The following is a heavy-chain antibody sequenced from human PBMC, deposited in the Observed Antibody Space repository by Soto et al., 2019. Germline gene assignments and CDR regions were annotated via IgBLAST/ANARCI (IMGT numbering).Heavy chain of an antibody. CDR1: GYSISSGYY. CDR3: ARDLTAAGLGGMDV. D-gene: IGHD6-25*01. V-gene: IGHV4-38-2*02. CDR2: IYQSGYT. J-gene: IGHJ6*02. Sequence: PSETLSLTCAVSGYSISSGYYWDWIRQPPGKGLEWIGSIYQSGYTYYNPSLKSRVTISVDTSKNQFSLKLSSVTAADTAVYYCARDLTAAGLGGMDVWGQGTTVTVSS.